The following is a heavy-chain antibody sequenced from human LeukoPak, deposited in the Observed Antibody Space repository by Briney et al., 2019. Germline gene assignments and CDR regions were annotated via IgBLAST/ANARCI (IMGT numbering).Heavy chain of an antibody. V-gene: IGHV3-30*03. CDR1: GFTFSSYG. D-gene: IGHD3-16*01. CDR3: ARAGGYDGYFDY. CDR2: ISYDGSNK. J-gene: IGHJ4*02. Sequence: GRSLRLSCAVSGFTFSSYGMHWVRQAPGKGLEWVAVISYDGSNKYYADSVKGRFTISRDNSKNTLYLQMNSLRAEDTAVYYCARAGGYDGYFDYWGQGTLVTVSS.